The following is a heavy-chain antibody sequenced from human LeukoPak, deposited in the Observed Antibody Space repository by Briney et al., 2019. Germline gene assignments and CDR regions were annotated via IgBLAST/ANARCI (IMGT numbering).Heavy chain of an antibody. J-gene: IGHJ6*03. CDR3: ARAGGYSYGSPRYYYYYYMDV. CDR2: ISPIFGTA. V-gene: IGHV1-69*05. D-gene: IGHD5-18*01. CDR1: GGTFSSYA. Sequence: SVKVSCKASGGTFSSYAISWVRQAPGQGLEWMGGISPIFGTANYAQKFQGRVTITTDESTSTAYMELSSLRSEDTAVYYCARAGGYSYGSPRYYYYYYMDVWGKGTTVTVSS.